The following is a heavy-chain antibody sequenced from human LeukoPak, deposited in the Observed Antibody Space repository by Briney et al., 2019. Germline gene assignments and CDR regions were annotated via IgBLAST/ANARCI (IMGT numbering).Heavy chain of an antibody. V-gene: IGHV1-8*01. J-gene: IGHJ4*02. Sequence: ASVTVSRKASGYTFTTYDINWVRQAPGQGLEWLGWMNPNSSNTGYAQKFQGRVPITRNISKTKAYMELHNLRPDAKAASLCERVAGNCGGDCYRLLYWGQGTLVTVSS. CDR3: ERVAGNCGGDCYRLLY. CDR1: GYTFTTYD. D-gene: IGHD2-21*01. CDR2: MNPNSSNT.